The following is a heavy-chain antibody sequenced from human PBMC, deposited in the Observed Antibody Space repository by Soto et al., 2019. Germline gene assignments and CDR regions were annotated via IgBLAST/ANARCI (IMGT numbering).Heavy chain of an antibody. V-gene: IGHV3-48*03. Sequence: EVQLLESGGGLVQPGGSLRLSCAASGFTFSSYEMNWVRQAPGKGLEWVSYISSSGSTIYYADSVKGRFTISRDKDMHSLSLQMNGLTAKGTRVHNFASVQVYYCMDVWGQCSTVAVA. CDR2: ISSSGSTI. CDR1: GFTFSSYE. CDR3: ASVQVYYCMDV. J-gene: IGHJ6*02.